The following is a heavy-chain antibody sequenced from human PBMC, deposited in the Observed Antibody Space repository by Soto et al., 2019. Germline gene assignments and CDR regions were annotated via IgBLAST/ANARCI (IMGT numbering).Heavy chain of an antibody. CDR1: GFTFNSYG. D-gene: IGHD6-19*01. V-gene: IGHV3-33*01. CDR3: ARPLVAPVAGPYYYGMDV. CDR2: IWYDGNTK. Sequence: QPGGSLRLSCTASGFTFNSYGFNWVRQAPGKGLEWVAVIWYDGNTKYYADSVKGRFTISRDNLRSTVYLQMNSLTAEDTAVYYCARPLVAPVAGPYYYGMDVWGQGTMVTVSS. J-gene: IGHJ6*02.